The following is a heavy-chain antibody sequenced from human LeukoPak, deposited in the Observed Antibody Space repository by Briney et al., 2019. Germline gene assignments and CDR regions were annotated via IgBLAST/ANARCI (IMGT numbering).Heavy chain of an antibody. CDR1: SGSFSGYY. D-gene: IGHD2-15*01. CDR3: AREDAQEGTNAFDI. V-gene: IGHV4-34*01. Sequence: SETLSLTCAVYSGSFSGYYWNWIRQPPGKGLEWIGEINHSGSTNYNPSLKSGVTISVDTSKNQFSLKLSSVTAADTAVYYCAREDAQEGTNAFDIWGQGTMVTVSS. CDR2: INHSGST. J-gene: IGHJ3*02.